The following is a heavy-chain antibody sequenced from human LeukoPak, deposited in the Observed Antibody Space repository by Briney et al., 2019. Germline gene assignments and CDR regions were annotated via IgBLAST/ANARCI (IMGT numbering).Heavy chain of an antibody. Sequence: GGSLRLSCAASGFTFSSYAMHWVRQAPGKGLEWVAVISYDGSNKYYADSVKGRFTISRDNSKNTLYLQVNSLRAEDTAVYYCARSRQLGFDPWGQGTLVTVSS. CDR1: GFTFSSYA. J-gene: IGHJ5*02. V-gene: IGHV3-30*01. CDR3: ARSRQLGFDP. D-gene: IGHD6-13*01. CDR2: ISYDGSNK.